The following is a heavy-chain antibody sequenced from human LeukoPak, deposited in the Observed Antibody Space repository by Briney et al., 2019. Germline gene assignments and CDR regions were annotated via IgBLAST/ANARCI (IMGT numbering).Heavy chain of an antibody. D-gene: IGHD5-18*01. CDR3: AKDHRGYSYGKIDY. CDR2: ISGSGGST. V-gene: IGHV3-23*01. J-gene: IGHJ4*02. Sequence: GGSLRLSCSASGFTFSSYAMSWVRQAPGQGLEGVSAISGSGGSTYYPASVKGRLTISRDNSKNRLYLQMNSLRAEDTAVYYCAKDHRGYSYGKIDYWGQGTLVTVSS. CDR1: GFTFSSYA.